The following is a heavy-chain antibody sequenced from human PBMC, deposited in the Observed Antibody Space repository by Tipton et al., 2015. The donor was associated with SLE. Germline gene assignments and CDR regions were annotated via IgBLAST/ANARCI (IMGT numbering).Heavy chain of an antibody. CDR1: GVSIGSYY. CDR3: ASSFPSPLNSYGQGTFDY. V-gene: IGHV4-59*01. D-gene: IGHD5-18*01. CDR2: IHYSGST. Sequence: TLSLTCSVSGVSIGSYYWSWIRQPPGNGLEWIGYIHYSGSTNYNPSLESRVTMSVDTSNNQFSLRLSSVTAADTAVYYCASSFPSPLNSYGQGTFDYWGQGTLVTVSS. J-gene: IGHJ4*02.